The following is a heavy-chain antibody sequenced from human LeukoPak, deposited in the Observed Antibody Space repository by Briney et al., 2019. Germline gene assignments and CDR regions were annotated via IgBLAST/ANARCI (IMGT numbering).Heavy chain of an antibody. J-gene: IGHJ4*02. CDR2: ISGSGGST. Sequence: GGSLRLSCAASGFTFSSYAMSWVRQAPGKGLEWVSAISGSGGSTYYADSVKGRFTISRDNSKNTLYLQMNSLGAEDTAVYYCAGGSSGSYAVFDYWGQGTLVTVSS. CDR3: AGGSSGSYAVFDY. CDR1: GFTFSSYA. D-gene: IGHD1-26*01. V-gene: IGHV3-23*01.